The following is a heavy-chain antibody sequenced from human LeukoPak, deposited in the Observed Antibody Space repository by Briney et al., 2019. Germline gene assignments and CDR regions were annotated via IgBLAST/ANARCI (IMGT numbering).Heavy chain of an antibody. D-gene: IGHD6-13*01. Sequence: GASVKVSCKASGYTFTGYYMHWVRQAPGQGLEWMGWMNPNSGNTGYAQKFQGRVTMTRNTSISTAYMELSSLRSEDTAVYYCAREGYSSSWYIFADHFGRPNWFDPWGQGTLVTVSS. V-gene: IGHV1-8*02. J-gene: IGHJ5*02. CDR3: AREGYSSSWYIFADHFGRPNWFDP. CDR2: MNPNSGNT. CDR1: GYTFTGYY.